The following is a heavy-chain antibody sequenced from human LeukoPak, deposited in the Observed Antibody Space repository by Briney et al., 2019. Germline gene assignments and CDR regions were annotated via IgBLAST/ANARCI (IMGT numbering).Heavy chain of an antibody. Sequence: GGSLRLSCAASGFTFSSYSMNWVRQAPGKGLEWVSSISSSSSYIYYADSVKGRFTISRDNAKSSLYLQMNSLRAEDTAAYYCARALTYNWNDAGGFDYWGQGTLVTVSS. CDR1: GFTFSSYS. V-gene: IGHV3-21*01. D-gene: IGHD1-1*01. J-gene: IGHJ4*02. CDR3: ARALTYNWNDAGGFDY. CDR2: ISSSSSYI.